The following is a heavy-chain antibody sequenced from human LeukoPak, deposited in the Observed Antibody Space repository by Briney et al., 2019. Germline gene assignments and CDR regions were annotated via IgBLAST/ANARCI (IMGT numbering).Heavy chain of an antibody. CDR1: GGSISSSNW. J-gene: IGHJ6*03. CDR2: IYHSGST. D-gene: IGHD4-17*01. V-gene: IGHV4-4*02. Sequence: SETLSLTCAVSGGSISSSNWWSWVRQPPGKGLEWIGEIYHSGSTNYNPSLKSRVTISVDKSKNQFSLKLSSVTAADTAVYYCASLYGDYDPIPQTYYYYYMDVWGKGTTVTVSS. CDR3: ASLYGDYDPIPQTYYYYYMDV.